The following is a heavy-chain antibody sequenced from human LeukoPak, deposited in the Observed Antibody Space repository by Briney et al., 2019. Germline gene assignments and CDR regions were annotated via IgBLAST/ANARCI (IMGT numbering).Heavy chain of an antibody. Sequence: GGSLRLSCAGSGFIFSNYAMHWVRQAPGKGLEWVAVISSDGSNKYFADSVKGRFTISRENTKNKLYLQMNSLRPEDTAVYFCARDPAPSYFDWFECFDYWGQGTLVTVSS. CDR3: ARDPAPSYFDWFECFDY. V-gene: IGHV3-30*04. CDR1: GFIFSNYA. CDR2: ISSDGSNK. J-gene: IGHJ4*02. D-gene: IGHD3-9*01.